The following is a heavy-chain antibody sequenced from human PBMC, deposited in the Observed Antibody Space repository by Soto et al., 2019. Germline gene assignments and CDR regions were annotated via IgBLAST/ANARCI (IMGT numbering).Heavy chain of an antibody. J-gene: IGHJ4*02. CDR2: INHSGST. CDR1: GGSFSGYY. V-gene: IGHV4-34*01. CDR3: ATTYYESVTVIYGPDY. D-gene: IGHD3-9*01. Sequence: SETLSLTCAVYGGSFSGYYWSWIRQPPGKGLEWIGEINHSGSTNYNPSLKSRVTISVDTSKNQFSLKLSSVTAADTAVYYCATTYYESVTVIYGPDYWGQESRLPVAS.